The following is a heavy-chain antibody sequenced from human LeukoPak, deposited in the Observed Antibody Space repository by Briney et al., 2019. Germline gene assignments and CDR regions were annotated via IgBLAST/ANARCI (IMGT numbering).Heavy chain of an antibody. CDR1: GYTFTSHG. Sequence: ASVKVSCKTYGYTFTSHGISWVRQAPGQGLEWMGWISGFNGETHYAQNLQGRVTMTTDTSTSTAYMELRSLRSDDTAVYYCARDHNPYIPIDKFDTYNWFDPWGQGTLVTVSS. J-gene: IGHJ5*02. D-gene: IGHD3-9*01. CDR3: ARDHNPYIPIDKFDTYNWFDP. CDR2: ISGFNGET. V-gene: IGHV1-18*01.